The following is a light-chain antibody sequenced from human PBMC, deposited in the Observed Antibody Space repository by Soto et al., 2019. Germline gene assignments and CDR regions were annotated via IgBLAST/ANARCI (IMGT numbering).Light chain of an antibody. CDR3: QQYNDWPPWT. J-gene: IGKJ1*01. CDR2: GAS. CDR1: QSVSNN. V-gene: IGKV3-15*01. Sequence: IFMTHSPATLSVSPWYRSTLSSSSSQSVSNNLAWYQQRPGQAPRLLIYGASTRATGIPARFSGSGSGTEFTLTISSLQSEDFAVYYCQQYNDWPPWTFGQGTKVDI.